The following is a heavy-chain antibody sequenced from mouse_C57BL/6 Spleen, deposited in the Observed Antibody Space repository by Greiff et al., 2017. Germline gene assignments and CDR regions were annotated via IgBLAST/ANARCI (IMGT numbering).Heavy chain of an antibody. Sequence: VQLQQSGAELARPGASVKMSCKASGYTFTSYTMHWVKQRPGQGLEWIGYINPSSGYTKYNQKFKDKATLTADKSSSTAYMHLSSLTSEDSAVYYCARSGSNYKYYAMDYWGQGTSVTVSS. CDR2: INPSSGYT. V-gene: IGHV1-4*01. CDR3: ARSGSNYKYYAMDY. D-gene: IGHD2-5*01. J-gene: IGHJ4*01. CDR1: GYTFTSYT.